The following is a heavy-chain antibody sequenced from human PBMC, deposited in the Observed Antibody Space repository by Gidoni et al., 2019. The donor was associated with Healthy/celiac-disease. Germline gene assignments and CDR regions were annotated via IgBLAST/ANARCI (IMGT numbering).Heavy chain of an antibody. CDR3: AREREYRSRNWFDP. CDR1: AGAISSYY. D-gene: IGHD2-2*01. Sequence: QVQLHESGPGLVKPSETLSLTCTATAGAISSYYVSWIRQPAGKGLERIWRIYTSGRPNYNPSRKSRVTMSVDTSKNQFSLKLGSVTAADTAVYYCAREREYRSRNWFDPWGQGTLVTVSS. J-gene: IGHJ5*02. V-gene: IGHV4-4*07. CDR2: IYTSGRP.